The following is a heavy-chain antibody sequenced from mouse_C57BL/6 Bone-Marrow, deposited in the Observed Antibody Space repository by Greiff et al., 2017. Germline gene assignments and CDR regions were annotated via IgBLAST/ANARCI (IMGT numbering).Heavy chain of an antibody. J-gene: IGHJ1*03. CDR2: IRLKSDNYAT. CDR3: TVPHGSSRYWYFDV. CDR1: GFTFSNYW. Sequence: EVQRVESGGGLVQPGGSMKLSCVASGFTFSNYWMNWVRQSPEQGLEWVAQIRLKSDNYATHYAESVKGRFTISRDDSKSSVYLQMNNLRAEDTGIYYCTVPHGSSRYWYFDVWGTGTTVTVSS. D-gene: IGHD1-1*01. V-gene: IGHV6-3*01.